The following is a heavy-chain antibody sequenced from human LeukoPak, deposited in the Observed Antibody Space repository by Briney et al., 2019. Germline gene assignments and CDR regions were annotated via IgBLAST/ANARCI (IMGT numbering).Heavy chain of an antibody. CDR3: ARARDDYVWGSPFDY. D-gene: IGHD3-16*01. V-gene: IGHV1-69*13. J-gene: IGHJ4*02. Sequence: EASVKVSCKASGGTFSSYAISRVRQAPGQGLEWMGGIIPIFGTANYAQKFQGRVTITADESTSTAYMELSSLRSEDTAVYYCARARDDYVWGSPFDYWGQGTLVTVSS. CDR2: IIPIFGTA. CDR1: GGTFSSYA.